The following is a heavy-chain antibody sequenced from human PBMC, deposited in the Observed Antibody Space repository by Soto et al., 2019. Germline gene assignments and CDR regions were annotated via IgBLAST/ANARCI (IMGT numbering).Heavy chain of an antibody. V-gene: IGHV1-3*01. CDR3: GKDEITMIPAGPFDY. J-gene: IGHJ4*02. CDR1: GYTFTSYA. CDR2: INAGNGNT. D-gene: IGHD3-22*01. Sequence: ASVKVSCKASGYTFTSYAMHWVRQAPGQRLEWMGWINAGNGNTKYSQKFQGRVTITRDTSASTAYMELNSLRAEDTAVYYCGKDEITMIPAGPFDYWGQGTLVTVSS.